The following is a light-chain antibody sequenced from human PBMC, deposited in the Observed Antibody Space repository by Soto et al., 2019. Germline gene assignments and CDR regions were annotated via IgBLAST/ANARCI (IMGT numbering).Light chain of an antibody. V-gene: IGLV1-51*01. Sequence: QSVLTQPPSVSAAPGQKVIISCSGNSSSIGKNYVFWYQQFPGTAPKLLIYDNYKRPSGIPDRFSVSKSGASATLAITGLHTGDEADYYCVAWDTSLRAVVFGGGTKVTVL. J-gene: IGLJ2*01. CDR1: SSSIGKNY. CDR2: DNY. CDR3: VAWDTSLRAVV.